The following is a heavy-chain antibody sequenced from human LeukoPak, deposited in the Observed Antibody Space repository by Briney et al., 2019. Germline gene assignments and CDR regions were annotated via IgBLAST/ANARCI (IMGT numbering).Heavy chain of an antibody. CDR2: IYTSGST. J-gene: IGHJ4*02. CDR3: ARRDSSSWYIDY. Sequence: PSETLSLTCTLSVGSTSRYNGSWIRQPPGKGLEWIGRIYTSGSTNYNPSLKSRVTMSVDTSKNQFSLKLSSVTAADTAVYYCARRDSSSWYIDYWGQGTLVTVSS. CDR1: VGSTSRYN. D-gene: IGHD6-13*01. V-gene: IGHV4-4*07.